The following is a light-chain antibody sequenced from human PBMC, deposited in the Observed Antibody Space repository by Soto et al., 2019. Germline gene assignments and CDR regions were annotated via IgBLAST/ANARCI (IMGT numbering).Light chain of an antibody. CDR1: QSISNH. V-gene: IGKV1-39*01. CDR2: AAS. J-gene: IGKJ5*01. CDR3: QQSDTSIT. Sequence: DIQITQPPSSLSASVEDRVIITCRASQSISNHLNWYQQKPGKAPKLLIFAASSLQSGVPSRFSGSRSGPDFTLTISSLQPEDFATYYCQQSDTSITFGQGTRLEIK.